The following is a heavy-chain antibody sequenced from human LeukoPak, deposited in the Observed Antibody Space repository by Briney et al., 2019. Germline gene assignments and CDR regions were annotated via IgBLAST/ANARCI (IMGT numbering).Heavy chain of an antibody. V-gene: IGHV3-23*01. CDR1: GFTFSSYA. J-gene: IGHJ3*02. CDR2: ISGSGGST. Sequence: GGSLRLSRAASGFTFSSYAMSWVRQAPGKGLEWVSAISGSGGSTYYADSVKGRFTISRDNSKNTLYLQMNSLRAEDTAVYYCARVFGADNDAFDIWGQGTMVTVSS. D-gene: IGHD3-3*01. CDR3: ARVFGADNDAFDI.